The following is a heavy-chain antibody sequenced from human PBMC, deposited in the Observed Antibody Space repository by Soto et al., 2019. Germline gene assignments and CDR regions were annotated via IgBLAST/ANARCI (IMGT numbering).Heavy chain of an antibody. CDR2: INTYNGMT. D-gene: IGHD5-12*01. CDR1: GYTFINYH. CDR3: AKSPRGEMATD. J-gene: IGHJ4*02. Sequence: QVQLVQSGGEVKKPGASVTVSCKASGYTFINYHITWVRQAPGQGLEWMEWINTYNGMTDYAQRFQGRVTMTRDTSTSTAYMELRNLGSDDTAVYFCAKSPRGEMATDWGQGTLVSVSS. V-gene: IGHV1-18*01.